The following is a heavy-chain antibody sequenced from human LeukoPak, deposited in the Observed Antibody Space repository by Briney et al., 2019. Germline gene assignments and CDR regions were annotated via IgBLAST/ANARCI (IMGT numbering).Heavy chain of an antibody. J-gene: IGHJ3*02. CDR1: GFTFSSYA. CDR2: ISGSGGST. V-gene: IGHV3-23*01. CDR3: AKAGGSWYQAFDI. D-gene: IGHD6-13*01. Sequence: GGSLRLSCAASGFTFSSYAMSWVRQAPGKGLEWVSAISGSGGSTYYADSVKGRFTFSRDNSKNTLYLQMNSLRAEDTAVYYCAKAGGSWYQAFDIWGQGTMVTVSS.